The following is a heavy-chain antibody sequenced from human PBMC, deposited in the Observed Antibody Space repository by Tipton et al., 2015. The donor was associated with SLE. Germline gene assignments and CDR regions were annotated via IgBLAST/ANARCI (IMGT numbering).Heavy chain of an antibody. D-gene: IGHD1-1*01. CDR2: IFYSGST. CDR3: ARDSLSGDNWFDP. CDR1: GGSISRSNYY. Sequence: TLSLTCTVSGGSISRSNYYWGWIRQPPGKGLEWIGSIFYSGSTYYNPSLKSRVTMSLDTSKNQFSLKLSSVTAADTAVYYCARDSLSGDNWFDPWGQGTLVTVSS. V-gene: IGHV4-39*07. J-gene: IGHJ5*02.